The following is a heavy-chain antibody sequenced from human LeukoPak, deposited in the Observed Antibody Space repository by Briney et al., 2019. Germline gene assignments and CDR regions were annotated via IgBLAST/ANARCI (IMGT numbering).Heavy chain of an antibody. V-gene: IGHV3-74*01. CDR1: GFTFSSYW. Sequence: GGSLRLSWAASGFTFSSYWMHWVRQAPGRGLVWVSRINSDGSSTIYADSVKGRFTISRDNAKNTLYLQMNSLRAEDTAVYYCARVAHQLRYFDWYDYYYYLDVWGKGTTVTVSS. J-gene: IGHJ6*03. D-gene: IGHD3-9*01. CDR2: INSDGSST. CDR3: ARVAHQLRYFDWYDYYYYLDV.